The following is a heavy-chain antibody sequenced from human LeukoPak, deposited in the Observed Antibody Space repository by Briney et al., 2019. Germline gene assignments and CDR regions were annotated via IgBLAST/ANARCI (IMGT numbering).Heavy chain of an antibody. CDR1: GFTFSSFA. V-gene: IGHV3-30*18. Sequence: SRKSLRLSCAASGFTFSSFAMHWVRQAPGKGLEWVAVISFEGRNKYYADSLKGRFTISRDNSKNTLYLQMNSLRGEDTAVYYCAKDPGGYYFDNWGQGTVVTVSS. CDR2: ISFEGRNK. D-gene: IGHD1-14*01. CDR3: AKDPGGYYFDN. J-gene: IGHJ4*02.